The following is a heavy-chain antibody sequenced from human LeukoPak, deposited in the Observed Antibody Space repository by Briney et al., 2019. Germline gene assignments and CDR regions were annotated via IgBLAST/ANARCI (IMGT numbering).Heavy chain of an antibody. J-gene: IGHJ4*02. V-gene: IGHV6-1*01. D-gene: IGHD6-19*01. CDR1: GDSVSSDSAA. Sequence: SQTLSLTCAISGDSVSSDSAAWYWIRQSPSRGLEWLGRTYYRSKWFNDYAVSVKSRIIINPDTSKNQSSLHLNSVTPEDTAVYYCARVRRIAVTAYYFDSWGQGTLVTVSS. CDR2: TYYRSKWFN. CDR3: ARVRRIAVTAYYFDS.